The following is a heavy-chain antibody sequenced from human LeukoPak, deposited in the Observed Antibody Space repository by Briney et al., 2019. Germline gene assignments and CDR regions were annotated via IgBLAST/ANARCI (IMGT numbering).Heavy chain of an antibody. CDR3: AREVVAALGDHDY. CDR2: IYYSGST. Sequence: PSETLSLTCTVSGGSINSYYWSWIRQPPGKGLEWIGYIYYSGSTNYNPSLKSRVTISVDTSKNQFSLKLSSVTAADTAMYYCAREVVAALGDHDYWGQGTLVTVSS. CDR1: GGSINSYY. D-gene: IGHD2-15*01. J-gene: IGHJ4*02. V-gene: IGHV4-59*01.